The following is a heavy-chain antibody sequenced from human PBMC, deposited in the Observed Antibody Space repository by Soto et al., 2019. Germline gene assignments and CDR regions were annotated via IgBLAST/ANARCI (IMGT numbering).Heavy chain of an antibody. CDR2: ISGSGGST. CDR3: AKDPVEMATIISAFDI. Sequence: PGGSLILSCAASGFTFSSYAMSWVRQAPGKGLEWVSAISGSGGSTYYADSVKGRFTISRDNSKNTLYLQMNSLRAEDTAVYYCAKDPVEMATIISAFDIWGQGTMARVS. V-gene: IGHV3-23*01. CDR1: GFTFSSYA. J-gene: IGHJ3*02. D-gene: IGHD5-12*01.